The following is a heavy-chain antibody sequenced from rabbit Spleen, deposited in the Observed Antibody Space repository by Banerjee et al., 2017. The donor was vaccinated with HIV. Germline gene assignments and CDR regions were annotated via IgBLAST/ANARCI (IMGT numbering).Heavy chain of an antibody. CDR1: GFDFSSYG. Sequence: QEQLVESGGGLVQPGGSLKLSCKASGFDFSSYGVSWVRQAPGKGLEWIGYIDPVFGSTVYATWVNGRFTISSHNAQNTLYLQLNSLTAADTATYFCVREAGYAAYDYAYFNLWAQGPSSPS. V-gene: IGHV1S47*01. D-gene: IGHD6-1*01. CDR3: VREAGYAAYDYAYFNL. CDR2: IDPVFGST. J-gene: IGHJ4*01.